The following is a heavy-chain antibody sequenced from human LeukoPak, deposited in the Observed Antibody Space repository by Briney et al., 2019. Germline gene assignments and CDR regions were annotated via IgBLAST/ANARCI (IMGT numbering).Heavy chain of an antibody. CDR1: GYTFTGYY. Sequence: ASVKVSCKASGYTFTGYYMHWVRQAPGQGLEWMGWISPYNGNTNYAQELQGRVTMTTDTSTSTAYMELRSLTSDDTAVYYCARGGVTSVVDVWGKGTTVTISS. CDR2: ISPYNGNT. CDR3: ARGGVTSVVDV. D-gene: IGHD4-23*01. J-gene: IGHJ6*04. V-gene: IGHV1-18*04.